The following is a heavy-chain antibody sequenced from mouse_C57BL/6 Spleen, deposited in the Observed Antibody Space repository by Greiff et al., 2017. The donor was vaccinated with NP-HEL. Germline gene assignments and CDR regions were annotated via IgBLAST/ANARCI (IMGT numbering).Heavy chain of an antibody. Sequence: QVQLKQPGAELVMPGASVKLSCKASGYTFTSYWMHWVKQRPGQGLEWIGEIDPSDSYTNYNQKFKGKSTLTVDKSSSTAYMQLSSLTSEDSAVYYCARLNTTPMDYWGQGTSVTVSS. J-gene: IGHJ4*01. D-gene: IGHD1-1*01. CDR2: IDPSDSYT. CDR1: GYTFTSYW. CDR3: ARLNTTPMDY. V-gene: IGHV1-69*01.